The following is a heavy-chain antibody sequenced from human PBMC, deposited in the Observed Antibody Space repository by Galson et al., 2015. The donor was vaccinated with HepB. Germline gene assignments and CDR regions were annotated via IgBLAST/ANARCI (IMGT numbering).Heavy chain of an antibody. CDR1: GYTFTSYA. CDR2: INTNTGNP. J-gene: IGHJ2*01. D-gene: IGHD4-17*01. CDR3: ARGLGVTTDWYFDL. Sequence: SVKVSCKASGYTFTSYAMNWVRQAPGQGLEWMGWINTNTGNPTYAQGFTGRSVFSLDTSVSTAYLQISSLKAEDTAVYYCARGLGVTTDWYFDLWGRGTLVTVSS. V-gene: IGHV7-4-1*02.